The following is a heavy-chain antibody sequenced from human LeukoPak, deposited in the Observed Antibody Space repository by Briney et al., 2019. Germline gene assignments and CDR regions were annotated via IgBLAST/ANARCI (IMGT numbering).Heavy chain of an antibody. J-gene: IGHJ4*02. Sequence: ASVKVSCKASRGTFSSYTISWVRQAPGQGLEWMGRIIPILGIANYAQKFQGRVTITADKSTSTAYMELSSLRSEDTAVYYCARDGPYSSRYFDYWGQGTLVTVSS. CDR3: ARDGPYSSRYFDY. V-gene: IGHV1-69*04. CDR2: IIPILGIA. D-gene: IGHD6-13*01. CDR1: RGTFSSYT.